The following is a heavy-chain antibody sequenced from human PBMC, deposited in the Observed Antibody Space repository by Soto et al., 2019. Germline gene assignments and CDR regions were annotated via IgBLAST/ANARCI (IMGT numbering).Heavy chain of an antibody. CDR3: ARSRYGLSWFDP. CDR2: IYYSGDT. V-gene: IGHV4-59*01. J-gene: IGHJ5*02. Sequence: SETLSLTCTVSGGSISSSYWSWIRQPPGKGLEWIGYIYYSGDTNYNPSLKNRVTISIDTSKKHFSLRLSSVTAADTAVYYCARSRYGLSWFDPWGQGTLVTVSS. CDR1: GGSISSSY. D-gene: IGHD3-10*01.